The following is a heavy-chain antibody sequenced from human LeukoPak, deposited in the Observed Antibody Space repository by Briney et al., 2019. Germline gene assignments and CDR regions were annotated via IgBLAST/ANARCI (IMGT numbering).Heavy chain of an antibody. CDR3: ARDRVVRGVIIPFDY. CDR2: ISYDGSNK. D-gene: IGHD3-10*01. J-gene: IGHJ4*02. Sequence: GGSLRLSCAASGFTFSSYGMHWVRQAPGKGLEWVAVISYDGSNKYYADSVKGRFTISRDNSKNSLYLQMNSLRAEDTAVYYCARDRVVRGVIIPFDYWGQGTLVTVSS. CDR1: GFTFSSYG. V-gene: IGHV3-30*03.